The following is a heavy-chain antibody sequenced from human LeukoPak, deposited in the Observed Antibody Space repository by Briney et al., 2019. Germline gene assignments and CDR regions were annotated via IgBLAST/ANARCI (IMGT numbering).Heavy chain of an antibody. V-gene: IGHV1-24*01. CDR2: FDPEDGET. D-gene: IGHD5-18*01. Sequence: GASVKVSCKVSGYTLTELSMHWVRQAPGKGLEWMGGFDPEDGETIYAQKFQGRVTMTEDTSTDTAYMELSSLRSEDTAVYYCATPSYRAMAPAGLYYYGMDVWGQGTTVTVSS. J-gene: IGHJ6*02. CDR1: GYTLTELS. CDR3: ATPSYRAMAPAGLYYYGMDV.